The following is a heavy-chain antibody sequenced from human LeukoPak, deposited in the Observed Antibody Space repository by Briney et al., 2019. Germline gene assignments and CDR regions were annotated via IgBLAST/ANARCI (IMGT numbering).Heavy chain of an antibody. V-gene: IGHV3-20*04. CDR3: ASTWGHYYDSSGYYALSFDY. CDR1: GFTFDAYA. Sequence: GGSLRLSCAASGFTFDAYAMSWVRQAPGKGLEWVSGINWNGGSTGYADSVKGRFTISRDSAKNSLYLQMNSLRAEDTAVYYCASTWGHYYDSSGYYALSFDYWGQGTLVTVSS. D-gene: IGHD3-22*01. J-gene: IGHJ4*02. CDR2: INWNGGST.